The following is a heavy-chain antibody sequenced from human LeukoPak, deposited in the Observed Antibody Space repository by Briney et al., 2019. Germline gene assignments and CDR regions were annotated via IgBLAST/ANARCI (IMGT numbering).Heavy chain of an antibody. CDR1: GFSFSNHW. CDR3: ARNNWGIDD. J-gene: IGHJ4*02. CDR2: INTDGSDT. V-gene: IGHV3-74*01. Sequence: GGSLRLSCAAFGFSFSNHWMHWVRQVSGKGLVWVSRINTDGSDTSYADSVEGRFTISRDNARNTLFLQMNSLRVEDTAVYYCARNNWGIDDWGQGTLVTVSS. D-gene: IGHD7-27*01.